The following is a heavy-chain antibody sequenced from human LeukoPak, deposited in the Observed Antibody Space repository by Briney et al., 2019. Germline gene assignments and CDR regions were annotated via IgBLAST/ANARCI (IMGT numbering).Heavy chain of an antibody. J-gene: IGHJ5*02. D-gene: IGHD3-3*01. CDR3: ARKVLNTYYDFWSARSIWFDP. CDR2: IKQDGSEK. V-gene: IGHV3-7*01. Sequence: PGGSLRLSCAASGFTFSSYWMSWVRQAPGKGLEWVGNIKQDGSEKYYVDSVKGRFTISRDNAKNSLYLQMNSLRAEDTAVYYCARKVLNTYYDFWSARSIWFDPWGQGTLVTVSS. CDR1: GFTFSSYW.